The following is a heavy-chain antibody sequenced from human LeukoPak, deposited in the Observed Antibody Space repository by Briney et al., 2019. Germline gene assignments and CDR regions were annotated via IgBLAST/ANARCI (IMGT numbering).Heavy chain of an antibody. CDR1: GGSISSYY. CDR3: ARHQSWYLNWFDP. V-gene: IGHV4-59*08. Sequence: SETLSLTCTVSGGSISSYYWSWIRQPPGKGLEWIGYIYYSGSTNYNLSLKSRVTISVDTSKNQFSLKLSSVTAADTAVYYCARHQSWYLNWFDPWGQGTLVTVSS. J-gene: IGHJ5*02. D-gene: IGHD6-13*01. CDR2: IYYSGST.